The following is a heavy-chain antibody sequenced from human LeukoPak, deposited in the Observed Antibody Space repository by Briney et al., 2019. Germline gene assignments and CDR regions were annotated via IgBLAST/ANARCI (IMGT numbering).Heavy chain of an antibody. Sequence: GGSLRLSCAASGFTFSSYSMNWVRQAPGKGLEWVSSISSSSSYIYYADSVKGRFTISRDNAKNSLYLQMNSLRAEDTAVYYCARDTSGSHWAYYYYYYYMDVWGKGTTVTISS. CDR2: ISSSSSYI. CDR1: GFTFSSYS. J-gene: IGHJ6*03. D-gene: IGHD1-26*01. CDR3: ARDTSGSHWAYYYYYYYMDV. V-gene: IGHV3-21*01.